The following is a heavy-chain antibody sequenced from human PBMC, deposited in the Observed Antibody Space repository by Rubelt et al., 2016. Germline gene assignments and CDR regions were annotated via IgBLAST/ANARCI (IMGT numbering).Heavy chain of an antibody. V-gene: IGHV3-48*01. D-gene: IGHD3-3*01. Sequence: GGGLEWVSYITNSGSIIYYADSVKGRFTISRDNAKNSLYLQMNSLRAEDTAVYYCARDQGDNDYYFDYWGQGTLVTVSS. J-gene: IGHJ4*02. CDR3: ARDQGDNDYYFDY. CDR2: ITNSGSII.